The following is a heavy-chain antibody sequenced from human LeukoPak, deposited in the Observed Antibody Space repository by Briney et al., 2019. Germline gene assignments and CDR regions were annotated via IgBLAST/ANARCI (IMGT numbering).Heavy chain of an antibody. V-gene: IGHV1-69*05. J-gene: IGHJ4*02. CDR1: GGTFSSYA. D-gene: IGHD3-10*01. Sequence: SVKVSCKASGGTFSSYAISWVRQAPGQGLEWMGGIIPIFGTANYAQKFQGRVTITTDESTSTAYMELSSLRSEDTAVYYCARDPGFGEAHDYWGQGTLVTVSS. CDR2: IIPIFGTA. CDR3: ARDPGFGEAHDY.